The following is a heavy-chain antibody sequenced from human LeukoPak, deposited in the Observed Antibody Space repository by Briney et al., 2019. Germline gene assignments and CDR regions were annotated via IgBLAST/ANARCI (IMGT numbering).Heavy chain of an antibody. CDR2: INPNSGGT. CDR1: GYTFTGYY. V-gene: IGHV1-2*02. Sequence: ASVKVSCKASGYTFTGYYMHWVRQAPGQGLEWMGWINPNSGGTNYAQKFQGRVTMTRDTSISTAYMELGRLRSDDTAVYYCARDSSIAAPFDYWGQGTLVTVSS. CDR3: ARDSSIAAPFDY. D-gene: IGHD6-6*01. J-gene: IGHJ4*02.